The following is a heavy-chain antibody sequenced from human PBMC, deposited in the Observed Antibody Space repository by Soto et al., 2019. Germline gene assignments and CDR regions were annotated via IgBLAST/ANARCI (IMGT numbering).Heavy chain of an antibody. V-gene: IGHV4-59*12. CDR2: IYYSGST. Sequence: QVQLQESGPGLVKPSETLSLTCTVSGGSIRSSYWSWIRQPPGKGLEWIGYIYYSGSTNYTPSLESRVNIAVDTSKNQFYLKLSSVTAADTAVYYCARSSSWYKRGFDPGGQGTLVTVSS. D-gene: IGHD6-13*01. J-gene: IGHJ5*02. CDR3: ARSSSWYKRGFDP. CDR1: GGSIRSSY.